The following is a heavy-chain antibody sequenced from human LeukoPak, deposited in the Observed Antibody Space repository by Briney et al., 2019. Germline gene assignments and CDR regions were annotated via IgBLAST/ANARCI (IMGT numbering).Heavy chain of an antibody. CDR1: GGSISSYY. D-gene: IGHD1-26*01. J-gene: IGHJ4*02. Sequence: PSETLSLTCTVSGGSISSYYWSWIRQPAGKGLEWIGRIYTSGSTNYNATLKSRVSMSVDTSKNQFSLKLSSVTAADTAVFYCARENSGSYREFDYWGQGTLVTVSS. V-gene: IGHV4-4*07. CDR2: IYTSGST. CDR3: ARENSGSYREFDY.